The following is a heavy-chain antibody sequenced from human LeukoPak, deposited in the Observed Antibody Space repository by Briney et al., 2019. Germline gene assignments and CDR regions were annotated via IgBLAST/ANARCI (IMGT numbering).Heavy chain of an antibody. CDR2: IYTSGST. D-gene: IGHD4-17*01. J-gene: IGHJ4*02. CDR3: ARDLLHDYADSTGY. Sequence: SETLSLTCTVSGGPINSCYWSWIRQPAGKGLEWIGRIYTSGSTNYNPSLKSRVTMSVDTSKNQFSLKLSSVTAADTAVYYCARDLLHDYADSTGYWGQGTLVTVSS. CDR1: GGPINSCY. V-gene: IGHV4-4*07.